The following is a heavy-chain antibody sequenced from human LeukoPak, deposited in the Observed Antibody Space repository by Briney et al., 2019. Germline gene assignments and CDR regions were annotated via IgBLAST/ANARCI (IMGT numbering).Heavy chain of an antibody. CDR2: ISSSSRYI. CDR1: GFTFSNYS. Sequence: GGSLRLSCAASGFTFSNYSMNWVRQAPGKGLEWVSSISSSSRYIYYADSVKGRFTISRDNARNTLFLQMNSLRAEDAAVYYCATYVDTVRYDAFDVWGQGTMVTVSS. D-gene: IGHD5-18*01. CDR3: ATYVDTVRYDAFDV. V-gene: IGHV3-21*01. J-gene: IGHJ3*01.